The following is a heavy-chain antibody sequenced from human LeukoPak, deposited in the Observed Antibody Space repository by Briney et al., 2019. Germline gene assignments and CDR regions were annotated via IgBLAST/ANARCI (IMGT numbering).Heavy chain of an antibody. J-gene: IGHJ6*03. CDR1: GGSISSYY. D-gene: IGHD2/OR15-2a*01. V-gene: IGHV4-59*07. CDR3: ARNIGYYYMDV. Sequence: SDTLSLTCTVSGGSISSYYWSWIRQPPGKGLEWIGYIYYSGSTNYNPSLKSRVTISLDTSKNQFSLNLSSVTAADTAVYYCARNIGYYYMDVWGKGTTVTVSS. CDR2: IYYSGST.